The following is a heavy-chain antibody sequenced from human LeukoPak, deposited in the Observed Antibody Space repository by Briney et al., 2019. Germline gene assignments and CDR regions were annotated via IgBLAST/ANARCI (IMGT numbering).Heavy chain of an antibody. Sequence: ASVNVSCKASGFRFSSFGVSWVRQVPGQGLEWMGWISTYFGVTHYAEKFEDRVTMTIDTSTTTAYMELRSLRYDDTAVYYCARDSDYSGNGNGDWFDPWGQGTVVTVSS. D-gene: IGHD4-11*01. V-gene: IGHV1-18*04. CDR1: GFRFSSFG. CDR2: ISTYFGVT. J-gene: IGHJ5*02. CDR3: ARDSDYSGNGNGDWFDP.